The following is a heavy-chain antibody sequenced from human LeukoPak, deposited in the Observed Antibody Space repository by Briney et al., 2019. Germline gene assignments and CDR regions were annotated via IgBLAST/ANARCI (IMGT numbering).Heavy chain of an antibody. CDR2: IYYSGST. Sequence: SETLSLTCTVSGGSISSGSYYWGWIRQPPGKGLEWIGSIYYSGSTYYNPSLKSRVTISVDASKNQFSLKLSSVTAADAAVFYCASRYTSGWYWNYWGQGTLVTVSS. D-gene: IGHD6-19*01. J-gene: IGHJ4*02. CDR1: GGSISSGSYY. V-gene: IGHV4-39*01. CDR3: ASRYTSGWYWNY.